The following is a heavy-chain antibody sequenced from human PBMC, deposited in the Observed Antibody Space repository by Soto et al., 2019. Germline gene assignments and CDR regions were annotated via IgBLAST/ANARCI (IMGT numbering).Heavy chain of an antibody. CDR2: ITGDGDDT. V-gene: IGHV3-23*01. CDR1: WFTFINFA. Sequence: GGSLRLSCESSWFTFINFAMSWVRQAPGKGLEWVSSITGDGDDTYYADSVKGRVTISRDNSKNTLYLHMNSVRVDDTAIYYCAKDRYSSSPYNWFDPWGQGSLVTVSS. D-gene: IGHD4-4*01. J-gene: IGHJ5*02. CDR3: AKDRYSSSPYNWFDP.